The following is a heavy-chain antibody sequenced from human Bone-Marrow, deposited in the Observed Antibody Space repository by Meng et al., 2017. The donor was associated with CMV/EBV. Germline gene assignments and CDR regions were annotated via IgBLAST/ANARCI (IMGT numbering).Heavy chain of an antibody. CDR1: GYTFTSSD. D-gene: IGHD3-3*01. CDR2: MNPNSGNT. Sequence: ASVKLSCKASGYTFTSSDINWVRQATGQGLEWMGWMNPNSGNTGYAQKFQGRVTMTRNTSISTAYMELSSLRSEDTAVYYCARGPGTSYYDFWSGYYLNVVGYYYGMDVWGQGTTVTVAS. CDR3: ARGPGTSYYDFWSGYYLNVVGYYYGMDV. V-gene: IGHV1-8*01. J-gene: IGHJ6*02.